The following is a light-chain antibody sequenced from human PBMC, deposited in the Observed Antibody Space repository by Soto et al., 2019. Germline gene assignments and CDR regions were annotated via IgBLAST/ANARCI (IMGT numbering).Light chain of an antibody. V-gene: IGKV3-20*01. Sequence: EIVLTQSPGTLSLSPGERATLSCRASQSISSSYLAWYQQKPGQAPRLLIFGASSRATGIPDRFSGSGSGTDFTLTISRLEPEDFATYYCQQYETFGPGTKVEF. CDR1: QSISSSY. J-gene: IGKJ1*01. CDR3: QQYET. CDR2: GAS.